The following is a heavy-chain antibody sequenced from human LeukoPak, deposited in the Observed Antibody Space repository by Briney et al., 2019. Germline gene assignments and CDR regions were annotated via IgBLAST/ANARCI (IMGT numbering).Heavy chain of an antibody. CDR2: INPNSGGT. Sequence: ASVKVSCKASGYTFTGYYMHWVRQAPGQGLEWMGWINPNSGGTNYAQKFQGRVTMTRDTSISTAYMELSRLRSDDTAVYYCARDRGSSSWYWYFQHWGQGTLVTVSS. CDR1: GYTFTGYY. J-gene: IGHJ1*01. V-gene: IGHV1-2*02. D-gene: IGHD6-13*01. CDR3: ARDRGSSSWYWYFQH.